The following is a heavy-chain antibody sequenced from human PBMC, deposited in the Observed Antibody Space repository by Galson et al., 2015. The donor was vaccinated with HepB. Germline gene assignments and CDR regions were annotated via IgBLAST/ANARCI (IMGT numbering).Heavy chain of an antibody. J-gene: IGHJ6*02. V-gene: IGHV3-23*01. CDR2: ISALSGSST. Sequence: SLRLSCAASGFTFSNFVMTWVRQAPGKGLEWVSAISALSGSSTYYADSVKGRFTISRDNSKNTLYLRMDSLRAEDSAVYFCARGGVIVGTGTTYRGMEVWGQGTTVTVSS. CDR1: GFTFSNFV. CDR3: ARGGVIVGTGTTYRGMEV. D-gene: IGHD6-13*01.